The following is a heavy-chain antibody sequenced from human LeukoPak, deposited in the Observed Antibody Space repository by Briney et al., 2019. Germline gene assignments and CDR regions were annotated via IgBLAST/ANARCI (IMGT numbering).Heavy chain of an antibody. CDR1: GYTLTELS. CDR3: ATGVLELQRLPRNDY. J-gene: IGHJ4*02. D-gene: IGHD1-7*01. V-gene: IGHV1-24*01. Sequence: ASVKVSCKVSGYTLTELSMHWVRQAPGKGLEWMGGFDPEDGETIYAQKFQGRVTMTEDTSTDTAYMELSSLRSEDMAVYYCATGVLELQRLPRNDYWGQGTLVTVSS. CDR2: FDPEDGET.